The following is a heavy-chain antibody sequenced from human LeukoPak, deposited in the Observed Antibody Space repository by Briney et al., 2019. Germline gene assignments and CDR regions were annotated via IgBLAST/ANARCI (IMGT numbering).Heavy chain of an antibody. Sequence: QPGRSLRLSCAASGFTVSSYGMHWVRQAPGKGLEWVAVIWYDGSNKYYADSVKGRFTISRDNSKNTLYLQMNSLRAEDTAVYYCARDYCSSTSCHYYYYYYYMDVWGKGTTVTVSS. CDR3: ARDYCSSTSCHYYYYYYYMDV. D-gene: IGHD2-2*01. V-gene: IGHV3-33*01. J-gene: IGHJ6*03. CDR2: IWYDGSNK. CDR1: GFTVSSYG.